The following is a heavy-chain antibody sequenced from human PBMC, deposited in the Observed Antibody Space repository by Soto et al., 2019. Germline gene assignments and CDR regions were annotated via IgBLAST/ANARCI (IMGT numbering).Heavy chain of an antibody. J-gene: IGHJ5*02. CDR1: GGTFSSYA. V-gene: IGHV1-69*01. CDR2: IIPIFGTA. D-gene: IGHD5-18*01. Sequence: QVQLVQSGAEVQKPGSSVKVSCKASGGTFSSYAISWVRQAPGQGLEWMGGIIPIFGTANYAQKFQGRVTITADESTSTAYMELSSLRSEDTAVYYCARDRGVAAMAYNWFDPWGQGTLVTVSS. CDR3: ARDRGVAAMAYNWFDP.